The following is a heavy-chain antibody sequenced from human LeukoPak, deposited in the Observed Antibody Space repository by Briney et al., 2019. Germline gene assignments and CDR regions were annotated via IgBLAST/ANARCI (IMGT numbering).Heavy chain of an antibody. V-gene: IGHV3-7*01. Sequence: GGSLRLSCAASGFSFSSYWMSWVRQAPGKGLEWVANIKQDGGDKYYLGSVKSRFTISRDNANNSLYLQMNSLRAGDTAVYFCAREQPLTVSTWGYFYYYMDVWGRGTTVTV. CDR2: IKQDGGDK. D-gene: IGHD4-17*01. CDR3: AREQPLTVSTWGYFYYYMDV. J-gene: IGHJ6*03. CDR1: GFSFSSYW.